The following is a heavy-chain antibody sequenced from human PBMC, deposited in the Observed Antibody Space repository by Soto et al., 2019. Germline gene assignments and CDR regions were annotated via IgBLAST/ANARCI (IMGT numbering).Heavy chain of an antibody. J-gene: IGHJ6*02. CDR2: ISFDGSNK. CDR1: GFTFSSYG. CDR3: AKDNCISTSCYARYYYYGMDV. V-gene: IGHV3-30*18. Sequence: GGSLRLSCAASGFTFSSYGMHWVRQAPGKGLEWVAVISFDGSNKYYADSVKGRFTISRDNSTNTLYLQMNSLRAEDTAVYYCAKDNCISTSCYARYYYYGMDVWGQGT. D-gene: IGHD2-2*01.